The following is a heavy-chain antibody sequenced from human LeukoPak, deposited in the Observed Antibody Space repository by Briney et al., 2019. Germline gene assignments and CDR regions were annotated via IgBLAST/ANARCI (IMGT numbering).Heavy chain of an antibody. CDR1: GFTFDDYA. CDR2: ISWNSGSI. V-gene: IGHV3-9*01. Sequence: GGSLRLSCAASGFTFDDYAMHWVRQAPGKGLEWVSGISWNSGSIGYADSVRGRFTISRDNAKNSLYLQMNSLRAEDTALYYCAKDNRQYYYYYMDVWGKGTTVTVSS. J-gene: IGHJ6*03. CDR3: AKDNRQYYYYYMDV.